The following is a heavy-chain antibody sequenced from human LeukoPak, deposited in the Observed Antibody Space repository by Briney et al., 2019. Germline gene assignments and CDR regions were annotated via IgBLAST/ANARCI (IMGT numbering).Heavy chain of an antibody. CDR2: IKEDGGDK. Sequence: GGSLRLSCAASGFTFRSYWMSWVRQAPGTGLEWVANIKEDGGDKYYVDSVKGRFTISRDNAKNSLYLQVNSLRAEDTAVYYCARDTGYNTFDYWGQGTLVTVSS. J-gene: IGHJ4*02. CDR1: GFTFRSYW. V-gene: IGHV3-7*05. CDR3: ARDTGYNTFDY. D-gene: IGHD5-24*01.